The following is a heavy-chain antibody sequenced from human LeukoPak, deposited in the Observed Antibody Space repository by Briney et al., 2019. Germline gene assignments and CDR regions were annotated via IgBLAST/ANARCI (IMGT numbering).Heavy chain of an antibody. CDR3: ARGRDEYKGGNY. Sequence: PSETLSLTCTVSGVSISSGGYYWSWIRQPPGKGLEWIGYIYHSGSTYYNPSLKSRVTISVDTSRNQFSLKLSSVTAADTAVYYCARGRDEYKGGNYWGQGTLVTVSS. V-gene: IGHV4-30-2*01. J-gene: IGHJ4*02. CDR2: IYHSGST. CDR1: GVSISSGGYY. D-gene: IGHD5-24*01.